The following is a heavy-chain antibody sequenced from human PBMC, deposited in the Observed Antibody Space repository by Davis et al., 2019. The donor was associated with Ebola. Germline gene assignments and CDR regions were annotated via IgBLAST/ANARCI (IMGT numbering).Heavy chain of an antibody. CDR1: GGSFSGYF. CDR2: INYSGTT. Sequence: SETLSLTCAVSGGSFSGYFWTWIRQSPEKGLEWIGQINYSGTTTYNPSLRSRVIMSLDTVKKQFSLELTSLTAADTAVYYCARHHASDIRKMDVWGQGTTVTVSS. V-gene: IGHV4-34*01. CDR3: ARHHASDIRKMDV. D-gene: IGHD1-14*01. J-gene: IGHJ6*02.